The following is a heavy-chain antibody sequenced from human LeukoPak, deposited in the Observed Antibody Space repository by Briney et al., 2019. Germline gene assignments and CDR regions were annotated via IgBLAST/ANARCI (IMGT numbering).Heavy chain of an antibody. V-gene: IGHV3-7*01. Sequence: QPGGSLRLSCAASGFTFSSYWMTWLRQAPGKGLEWVANIKQDGSEKYYVDSVKGRFTISRDNAKNSLYLQMNSLRAEDTAVYYCARDTGGGYSCYDCWGQGTLVTVSS. CDR2: IKQDGSEK. CDR1: GFTFSSYW. J-gene: IGHJ4*02. D-gene: IGHD5-18*01. CDR3: ARDTGGGYSCYDC.